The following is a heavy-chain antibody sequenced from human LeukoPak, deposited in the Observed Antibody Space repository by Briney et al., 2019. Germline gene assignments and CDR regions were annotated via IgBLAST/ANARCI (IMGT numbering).Heavy chain of an antibody. CDR1: GGSIAGSSDY. D-gene: IGHD6-13*01. J-gene: IGHJ4*02. Sequence: SETLFLTCSVSGGSIAGSSDYWGWIRQPPGKGLEWIGSVYYTGITDYNPSLKSRATIFVDTSENKFSLNLTSVTAADTAVHYCARRSIAAAVDYWGRGTLVTVSS. CDR3: ARRSIAAAVDY. V-gene: IGHV4-39*01. CDR2: VYYTGIT.